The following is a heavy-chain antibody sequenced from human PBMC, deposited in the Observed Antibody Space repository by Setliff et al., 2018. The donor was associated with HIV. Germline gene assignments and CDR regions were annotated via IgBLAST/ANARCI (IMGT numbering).Heavy chain of an antibody. Sequence: PSETLSLTCTVSGGSISSDYWSWIRQPPGKGLEWIGEINHSGSTNYNPSLKSRVTISVDTSKNQFSLKLNSVTAADTAVYYCARGGRDGIAWGQGTLVTVSS. J-gene: IGHJ5*02. V-gene: IGHV4-34*01. CDR1: GGSISSDY. CDR2: INHSGST. D-gene: IGHD2-21*01. CDR3: ARGGRDGIA.